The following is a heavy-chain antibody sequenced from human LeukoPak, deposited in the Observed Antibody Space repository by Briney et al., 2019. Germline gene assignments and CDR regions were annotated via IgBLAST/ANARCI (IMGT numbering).Heavy chain of an antibody. V-gene: IGHV3-48*03. D-gene: IGHD2-15*01. CDR3: ALYCSGGSCYSIGGAFDI. J-gene: IGHJ3*02. Sequence: GGSLRLSCAASGFTFSTFEMNWVRQAPGKGLEWISYISPSGSTIYYPDSVRGRFTISRDNSKNTLYLQMNSLRAEDTAVYYCALYCSGGSCYSIGGAFDIWGQGTMVTVSS. CDR2: ISPSGSTI. CDR1: GFTFSTFE.